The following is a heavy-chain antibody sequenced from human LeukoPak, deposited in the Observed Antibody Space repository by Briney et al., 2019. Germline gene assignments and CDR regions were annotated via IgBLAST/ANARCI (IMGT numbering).Heavy chain of an antibody. CDR1: GFSFNNYA. D-gene: IGHD3-22*01. Sequence: GRSLRLSCAASGFSFNNYAMHWVRQAPGKGLEWVALIFYDGRNENYADSVKGRFTISRDNSKNTLYLQINSLRTEDTAVYFCVRDFTSGYHPRLDYWGQGTLITVSS. CDR2: IFYDGRNE. V-gene: IGHV3-30*01. J-gene: IGHJ4*02. CDR3: VRDFTSGYHPRLDY.